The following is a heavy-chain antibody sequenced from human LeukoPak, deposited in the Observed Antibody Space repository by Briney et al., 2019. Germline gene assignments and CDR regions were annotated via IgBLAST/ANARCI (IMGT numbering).Heavy chain of an antibody. V-gene: IGHV1-2*06. CDR3: ARLTIYGDSDY. CDR2: INPNSGGT. CDR1: GYTFTGYY. Sequence: ASVKVSCKASGYTFTGYYMNWVRQAPGQGLEWMGRINPNSGGTNYAQKFQGRVTMTRDTSISTAYMEMSRLRSDDTAVYYCARLTIYGDSDYWGQGTLVTVSS. D-gene: IGHD4-17*01. J-gene: IGHJ4*02.